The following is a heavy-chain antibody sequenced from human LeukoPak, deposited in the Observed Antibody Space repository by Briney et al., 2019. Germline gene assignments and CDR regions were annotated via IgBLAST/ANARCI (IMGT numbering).Heavy chain of an antibody. Sequence: GASVKVSCKASGYTFTGYYMHWVRQAPGQGLEWMGRINPNSGGTNYAQKFQGRVTMTRDTSISTAYMELSRLRSDDTAVYYCARVARSSGSYGAAFDIWGQGKMVTVSS. CDR2: INPNSGGT. V-gene: IGHV1-2*06. J-gene: IGHJ3*02. CDR3: ARVARSSGSYGAAFDI. CDR1: GYTFTGYY. D-gene: IGHD1-26*01.